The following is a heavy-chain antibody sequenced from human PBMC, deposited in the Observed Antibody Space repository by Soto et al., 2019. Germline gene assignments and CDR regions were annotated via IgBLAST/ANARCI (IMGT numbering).Heavy chain of an antibody. CDR2: ISGSGGST. J-gene: IGHJ4*02. D-gene: IGHD3-22*01. CDR1: GFTFSSYA. CDR3: AKDREYYYDSSGYFFFDY. Sequence: GGFLRLYCSASGFTFSSYAMSWVRQAPGKGLEWVSAISGSGGSTYYADSVKGRFTISRDNSKSTLYLEMNSLRAEDTAVYYCAKDREYYYDSSGYFFFDYWGQGTLVTGSS. V-gene: IGHV3-23*01.